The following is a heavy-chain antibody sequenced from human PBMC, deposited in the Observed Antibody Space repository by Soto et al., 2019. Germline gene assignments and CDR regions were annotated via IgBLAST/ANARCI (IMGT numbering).Heavy chain of an antibody. Sequence: PSETLSLTCAVYGGSFSGYYWSWIRQPPGKGLEWIGEINHSGSTNYNPPLKSRVTISVDTSKNQFSLNLSSVTAADTAVYYCARGNPAYFDSSGSHYDLIDHWGQGTLVTVSS. CDR3: ARGNPAYFDSSGSHYDLIDH. V-gene: IGHV4-34*01. CDR2: INHSGST. CDR1: GGSFSGYY. J-gene: IGHJ4*02. D-gene: IGHD3-22*01.